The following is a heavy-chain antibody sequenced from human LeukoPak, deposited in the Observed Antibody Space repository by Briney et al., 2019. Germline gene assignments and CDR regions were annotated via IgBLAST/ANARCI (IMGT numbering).Heavy chain of an antibody. J-gene: IGHJ5*02. CDR1: GYTFTGYY. CDR3: ARDPGYSISWFDP. Sequence: ASVTVSCKASGYTFTGYYMHWVRQAPGQGLEWMGWINPNSGGTNYAQKFQGRVTMTRDTSISTAYMELSRLRSDDTAVYYCARDPGYSISWFDPWGQGTLVTVSS. V-gene: IGHV1-2*02. D-gene: IGHD6-13*01. CDR2: INPNSGGT.